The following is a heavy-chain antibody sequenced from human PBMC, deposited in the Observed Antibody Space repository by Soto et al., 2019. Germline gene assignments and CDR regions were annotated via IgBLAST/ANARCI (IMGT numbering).Heavy chain of an antibody. D-gene: IGHD1-7*01. CDR2: INAGNGNT. J-gene: IGHJ6*03. CDR1: GYTFTSYA. CDR3: ARDGQYLTLSYNWNYGEEYYYYYMDV. V-gene: IGHV1-3*01. Sequence: ASVQVSCKASGYTFTSYAMHWVRQAPGQRLEWMGRINAGNGNTKYSQKLQGRVTFTRDTSASTAYMDLSSLRSEDTAVYYCARDGQYLTLSYNWNYGEEYYYYYMDVWGKGTTVTVSS.